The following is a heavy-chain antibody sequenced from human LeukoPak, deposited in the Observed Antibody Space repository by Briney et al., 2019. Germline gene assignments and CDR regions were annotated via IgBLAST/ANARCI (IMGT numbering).Heavy chain of an antibody. J-gene: IGHJ4*02. V-gene: IGHV4-30-2*01. D-gene: IGHD6-19*01. CDR3: ARAPRTKGWYEGVYFDY. CDR2: IYHSRSS. Sequence: SETLSLTCAVSGGSISSGGYSWSWIPQPPGKDLEWIGYIYHSRSSYYNPSLSSRVTISVDRSKNQFSLKLSSVTAADTAVYYCARAPRTKGWYEGVYFDYWGQGTLVTVSS. CDR1: GGSISSGGYS.